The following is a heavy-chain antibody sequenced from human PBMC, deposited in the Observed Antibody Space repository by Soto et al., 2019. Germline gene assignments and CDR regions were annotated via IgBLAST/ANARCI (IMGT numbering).Heavy chain of an antibody. Sequence: ASVLVSCNASGCTFTCYYMHWVRQAPGQGPEWIGWINPNNGGTIYAQKFQGWVTMTRDTSISTAYMELNRLRSDDTAVYYCARVPIAAAGIPSEYWGQRTLVTVSS. J-gene: IGHJ4*02. CDR2: INPNNGGT. D-gene: IGHD6-13*01. V-gene: IGHV1-2*04. CDR1: GCTFTCYY. CDR3: ARVPIAAAGIPSEY.